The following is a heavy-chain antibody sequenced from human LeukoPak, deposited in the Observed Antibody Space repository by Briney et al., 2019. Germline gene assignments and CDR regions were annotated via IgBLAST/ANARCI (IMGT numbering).Heavy chain of an antibody. D-gene: IGHD3-10*01. J-gene: IGHJ4*02. CDR2: IYSGGST. Sequence: GGSLRLSCAASGFTVSSNYMSWVRQAPGKGLEWVSVIYSGGSTYYADSVKGRFTISRDNSKNTLYLQMDSLRAEDTAVYYCARVWGELLYHPFDYWGQGTLVTVSS. V-gene: IGHV3-53*01. CDR3: ARVWGELLYHPFDY. CDR1: GFTVSSNY.